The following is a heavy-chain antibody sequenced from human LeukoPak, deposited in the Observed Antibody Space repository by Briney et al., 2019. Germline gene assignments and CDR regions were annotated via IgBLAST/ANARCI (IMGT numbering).Heavy chain of an antibody. J-gene: IGHJ6*02. Sequence: PSQTLSLTCTVSGGSISSASYYWSWIRQPAGKGLEWIGRIYTSGSTNYNPSLKSRVTMSVDTSKNQFSLKLSSVTAADTAVYYCARIEKTFHGDKSGMDVWGQGTTVTVSS. CDR1: GGSISSASYY. D-gene: IGHD7-27*01. CDR2: IYTSGST. V-gene: IGHV4-61*02. CDR3: ARIEKTFHGDKSGMDV.